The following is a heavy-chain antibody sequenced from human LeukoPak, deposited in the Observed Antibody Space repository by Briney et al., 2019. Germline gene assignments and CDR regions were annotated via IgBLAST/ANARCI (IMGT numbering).Heavy chain of an antibody. Sequence: ASVKVSCKASGYAFTGYYMHWVRQAPGQGLEWMGWINPNSGGTNYAQKFQGRVTMTRDTSISTAYMELSRLRSDDTAVYYCARRSCSGGSCYLPYWGQGTLVTVSS. CDR1: GYAFTGYY. CDR2: INPNSGGT. D-gene: IGHD2-15*01. V-gene: IGHV1-2*02. J-gene: IGHJ4*02. CDR3: ARRSCSGGSCYLPY.